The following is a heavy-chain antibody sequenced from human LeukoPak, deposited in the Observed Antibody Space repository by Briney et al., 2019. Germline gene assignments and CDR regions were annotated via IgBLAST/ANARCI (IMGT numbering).Heavy chain of an antibody. CDR3: AREPIVGATY. CDR1: GGSFSGYY. D-gene: IGHD1-26*01. Sequence: SETLSLTCAVYGGSFSGYYWSWIRQPPGKGLEWIGRIYTSGSTNHNPSLKSRVTISVDTSKNQFSLKLSSVTAADTAVYYCAREPIVGATYWGQGTLVTVSS. J-gene: IGHJ4*02. V-gene: IGHV4-4*08. CDR2: IYTSGST.